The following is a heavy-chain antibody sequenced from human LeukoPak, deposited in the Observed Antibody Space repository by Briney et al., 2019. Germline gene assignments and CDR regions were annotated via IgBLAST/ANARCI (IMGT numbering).Heavy chain of an antibody. Sequence: PGGSLRLSCAASGFTLSDHYMSWIRQAPGKGLEWLSYITSSSTTTSYADSVKGRFTVSRDNAKNSLYLQMNGLRADDTAVYYCVRGAGPLFDPWGQGTLVTVSS. CDR1: GFTLSDHY. V-gene: IGHV3-11*01. J-gene: IGHJ5*02. CDR2: ITSSSTTT. CDR3: VRGAGPLFDP.